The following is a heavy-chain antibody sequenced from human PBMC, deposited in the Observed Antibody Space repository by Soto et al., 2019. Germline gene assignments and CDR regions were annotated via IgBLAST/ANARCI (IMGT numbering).Heavy chain of an antibody. CDR3: ARYDGLRYFDWLPHYYYYYMDV. V-gene: IGHV3-7*01. D-gene: IGHD3-9*01. Sequence: GGSLRLSCAASGFTFSSYWMSWVRQAPGKGLEWVANIKQDGSEKYYVDSVKGRFTFSRDNAKNSLYLQMNGLRAEDTAVYYCARYDGLRYFDWLPHYYYYYMDVWGKGTTVTVSS. CDR2: IKQDGSEK. CDR1: GFTFSSYW. J-gene: IGHJ6*03.